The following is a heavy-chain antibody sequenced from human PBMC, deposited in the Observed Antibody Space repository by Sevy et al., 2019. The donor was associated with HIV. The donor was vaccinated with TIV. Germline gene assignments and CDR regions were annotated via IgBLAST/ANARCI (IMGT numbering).Heavy chain of an antibody. CDR1: GFSFSNSA. Sequence: GGSLRLSCSGSGFSFSNSAMNWVRQTPGKGLKYVSAISSDGVSTYYTDCVRGRFTISRDNSKNTLYLQMSSLRVEDTAVYYCVKDPDYNFWRGDYGMDVWGQGTTVTVSS. J-gene: IGHJ6*02. D-gene: IGHD3-3*01. V-gene: IGHV3-64D*06. CDR2: ISSDGVST. CDR3: VKDPDYNFWRGDYGMDV.